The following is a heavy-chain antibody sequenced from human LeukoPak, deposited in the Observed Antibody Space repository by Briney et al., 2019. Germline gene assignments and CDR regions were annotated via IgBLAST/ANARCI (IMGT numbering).Heavy chain of an antibody. J-gene: IGHJ5*02. V-gene: IGHV3-23*01. CDR2: INDGGSIT. CDR1: GFTFDDYA. Sequence: GGSLRLSCAASGFTFDDYAMSWVRQAPGKGLEWVSTINDGGSITYYADSVKGRFTISRDNAKNTLYLQMNSLRAEDTAVYYCARGLWFDPWGQGTLVTVSS. CDR3: ARGLWFDP.